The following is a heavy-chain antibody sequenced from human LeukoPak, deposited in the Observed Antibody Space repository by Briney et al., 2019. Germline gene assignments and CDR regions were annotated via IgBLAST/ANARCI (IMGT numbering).Heavy chain of an antibody. V-gene: IGHV1-18*01. Sequence: ASVKVSCKASGYTFTSYGISWVRQAPGQGLEWMGWISAYNGNTNYAQKLQGRVTMTTDTSTSTAYMELRSLRSDDTAVYYCARDSHPAYCSSTSCYVSGDGWFDPWGQGTLVTVSS. J-gene: IGHJ5*02. CDR2: ISAYNGNT. D-gene: IGHD2-2*01. CDR1: GYTFTSYG. CDR3: ARDSHPAYCSSTSCYVSGDGWFDP.